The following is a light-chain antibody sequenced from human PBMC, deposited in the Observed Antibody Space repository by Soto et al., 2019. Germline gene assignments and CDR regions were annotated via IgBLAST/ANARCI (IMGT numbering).Light chain of an antibody. V-gene: IGKV3-20*01. CDR3: QHYGSSPPIT. CDR2: GAS. Sequence: EIVLTQSPGTLSLSPGERATLSCRASQSISSSYLAWYQQKPGQAPRFLIYGASSRATGIPDRFSGSGSGTDFTLTISRLEPEDFAGHYCQHYGSSPPITFGQGTRLESK. CDR1: QSISSSY. J-gene: IGKJ5*01.